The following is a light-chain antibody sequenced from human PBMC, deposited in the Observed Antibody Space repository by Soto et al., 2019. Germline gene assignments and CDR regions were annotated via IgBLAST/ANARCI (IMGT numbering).Light chain of an antibody. CDR1: QSVRSN. Sequence: IVLTQSPATLSLSPGERATLSCRASQSVRSNLAWYQQKPAQAPRLLIYDASNRATGIPGRFSGSGSGTDFTLTISNLEPEDFAVYYCQQRSNWPWTFGQGAKVEIK. J-gene: IGKJ1*01. CDR3: QQRSNWPWT. CDR2: DAS. V-gene: IGKV3-11*01.